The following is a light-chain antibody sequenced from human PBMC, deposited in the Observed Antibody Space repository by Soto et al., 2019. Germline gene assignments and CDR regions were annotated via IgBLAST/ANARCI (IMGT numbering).Light chain of an antibody. Sequence: QSALTQPASVSGSPGQSITISCTGTSSDVGGYNYVSWYQQHPGKAPKLMIYDVSNRPSGVSNRFSGTKSGNTASLTISGLQAEDEDDYYCSSYTSSSTRVFGGGTK. V-gene: IGLV2-14*01. CDR1: SSDVGGYNY. J-gene: IGLJ2*01. CDR3: SSYTSSSTRV. CDR2: DVS.